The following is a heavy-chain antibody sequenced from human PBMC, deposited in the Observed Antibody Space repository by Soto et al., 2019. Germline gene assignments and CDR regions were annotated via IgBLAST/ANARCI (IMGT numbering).Heavy chain of an antibody. D-gene: IGHD2-2*01. Sequence: EVQLVESGGGLVKPGGSLRLSCAASGFTFSSYSMNWVRQAPRKGLEWVSSISSSSSYIYYADSVKGRFTISRDNAKNSLYLQMNSLRAEDTAVYYCARVGDIVVVPAAMADYWGQGTLVTVSS. V-gene: IGHV3-21*01. J-gene: IGHJ4*02. CDR2: ISSSSSYI. CDR1: GFTFSSYS. CDR3: ARVGDIVVVPAAMADY.